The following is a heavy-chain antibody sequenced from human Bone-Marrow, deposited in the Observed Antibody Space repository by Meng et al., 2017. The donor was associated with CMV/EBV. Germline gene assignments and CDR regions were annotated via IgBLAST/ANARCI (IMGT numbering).Heavy chain of an antibody. Sequence: GESLKISCAASGFTFSSYAMHWVRQAPGKGLEWVAVISYDGSNKYYADSVKGRFTISRDNSKNTLYLQMNSLRAEDTALYYCARVLGCGGDCPPAPFDYWGQGTLVTVSS. J-gene: IGHJ4*02. V-gene: IGHV3-30*04. D-gene: IGHD2-21*01. CDR1: GFTFSSYA. CDR2: ISYDGSNK. CDR3: ARVLGCGGDCPPAPFDY.